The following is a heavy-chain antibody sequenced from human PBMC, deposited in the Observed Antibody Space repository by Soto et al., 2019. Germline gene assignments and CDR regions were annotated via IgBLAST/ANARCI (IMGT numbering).Heavy chain of an antibody. J-gene: IGHJ6*03. D-gene: IGHD4-4*01. CDR1: GGSISSYY. V-gene: IGHV4-59*08. CDR2: IYYSGST. CDR3: ARQNQGHDYTDYYYYYMDV. Sequence: QVQLQESGPGLVKPSETLSLTCTVSGGSISSYYWSWIRQPPGKGLEWIGYIYYSGSTNYNPSLTSRVTISVDTSKNQFSLKLSSVTAADTAVYYCARQNQGHDYTDYYYYYMDVWGKGTTVTVSS.